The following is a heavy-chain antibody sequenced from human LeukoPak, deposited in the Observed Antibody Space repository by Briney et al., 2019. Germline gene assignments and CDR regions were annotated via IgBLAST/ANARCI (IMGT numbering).Heavy chain of an antibody. V-gene: IGHV4-39*01. CDR3: ARQGGTGYAYYFDY. Sequence: SETLSLTCTVSGGSISSSSYYWGWIRQPPGKGLEWIGSIYYSGSTYYNPSLKSRVTISVDTSKNQFSLKLSSVTAADTAVYYCARQGGTGYAYYFDYWAREPWSPSPQ. CDR1: GGSISSSSYY. D-gene: IGHD3/OR15-3a*01. J-gene: IGHJ4*02. CDR2: IYYSGST.